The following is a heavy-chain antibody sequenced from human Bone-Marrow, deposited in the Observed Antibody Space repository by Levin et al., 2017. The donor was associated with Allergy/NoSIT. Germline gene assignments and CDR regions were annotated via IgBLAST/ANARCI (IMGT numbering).Heavy chain of an antibody. D-gene: IGHD3-16*02. J-gene: IGHJ3*02. Sequence: LSLTCAPSGFTFSSYEMNWVRQAPGRGLEWVSYISSSGSTIYYADSVKGRFTISRDNAKNSLYLQMNSLRAEDTALYYCARGMSTFAGVIVNGAFDIWGQGTMVTVSS. V-gene: IGHV3-48*03. CDR3: ARGMSTFAGVIVNGAFDI. CDR1: GFTFSSYE. CDR2: ISSSGSTI.